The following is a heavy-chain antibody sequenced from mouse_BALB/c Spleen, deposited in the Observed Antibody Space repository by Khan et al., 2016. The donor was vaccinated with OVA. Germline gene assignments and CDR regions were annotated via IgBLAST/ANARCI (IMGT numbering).Heavy chain of an antibody. CDR1: DFSLTNYG. CDR2: IWSGGST. V-gene: IGHV2-4*02. CDR3: ARRDYGSSYGFAY. Sequence: QVQLQQSGPGLVQPSQSLSITCTVSDFSLTNYGVRWVRQPPGKGLEWLGVIWSGGSTDYNVAFISRLSISKDNSKSQVFFKMNSLQVDDTALYYCARRDYGSSYGFAYWGQGTLVTVSA. D-gene: IGHD1-1*01. J-gene: IGHJ3*01.